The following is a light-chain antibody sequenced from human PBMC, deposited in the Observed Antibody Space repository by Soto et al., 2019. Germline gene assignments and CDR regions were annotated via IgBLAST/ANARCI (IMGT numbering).Light chain of an antibody. CDR3: MQALQSLT. CDR1: LSLLYNNTYNY. Sequence: STRSPLTLRVAPLERSSIAFRSILSLLYNNTYNYLDWYVQKPGQSPQLLIYFGSNRAPGVPDRFSGSGSGTDFTLKINRVEAEDVGTYYCMQALQSLTFGQGTRLEIK. J-gene: IGKJ5*01. CDR2: FGS. V-gene: IGKV2-28*01.